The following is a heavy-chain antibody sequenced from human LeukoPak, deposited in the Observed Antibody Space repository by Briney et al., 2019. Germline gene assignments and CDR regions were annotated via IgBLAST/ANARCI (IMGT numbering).Heavy chain of an antibody. CDR2: IETSGSI. CDR1: GGSISSGSYY. V-gene: IGHV4-61*02. Sequence: SETLSLTCTVSGGSISSGSYYWSWIRQPAGKGLEWIGRIETSGSINYNPSLKSRVTISVDRSKNQFSLKLSSVTAADTAVYYCAREGGYSYGDAPLHFDYWAREPWSPSPQ. D-gene: IGHD5-18*01. CDR3: AREGGYSYGDAPLHFDY. J-gene: IGHJ4*02.